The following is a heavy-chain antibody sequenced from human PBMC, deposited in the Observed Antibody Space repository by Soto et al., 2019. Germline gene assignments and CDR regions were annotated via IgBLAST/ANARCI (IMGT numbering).Heavy chain of an antibody. J-gene: IGHJ4*02. D-gene: IGHD2-15*01. Sequence: QVQLQESGPGLVKPSGTLSLTCAVSSGSISSSNWWSWVRQPPGKGLEWIGEIYHSGSTNYNPSLKLRVTVSVDKSKNQLSLTLSSVTAADTAVYYCARRIGYCSGGSCLYFDYWGQGTLVTVSS. CDR1: SGSISSSNW. CDR3: ARRIGYCSGGSCLYFDY. CDR2: IYHSGST. V-gene: IGHV4-4*02.